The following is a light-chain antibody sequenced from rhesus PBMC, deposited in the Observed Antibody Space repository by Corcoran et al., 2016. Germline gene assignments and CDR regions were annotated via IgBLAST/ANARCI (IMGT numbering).Light chain of an antibody. Sequence: DIQMTQSPSSLSASVGDRVTITCRASQGIKYDLSWYQRKPGKAPKSLIYHASSLETGVPSRFRGSGSGTDYSLTISILPPEDIATYYRLQYDNSPLTFGGGSKVEIK. CDR1: QGIKYD. V-gene: IGKV1-66*01. J-gene: IGKJ4*01. CDR3: LQYDNSPLT. CDR2: HAS.